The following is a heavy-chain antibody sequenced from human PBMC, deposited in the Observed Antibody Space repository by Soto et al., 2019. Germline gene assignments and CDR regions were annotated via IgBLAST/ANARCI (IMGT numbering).Heavy chain of an antibody. CDR2: ISSSSSTI. Sequence: EVQLVESGGGLVQPGGSLRLSCAASGLTFSSCSMNWVRQAPGKGLVWVSYISSSSSTIYYADSVKGRFTISRDNAKNSLYLQMHSLRDGDTAVYYCARVKVVTATDFWGQGTLVTVSS. CDR3: ARVKVVTATDF. D-gene: IGHD2-21*02. CDR1: GLTFSSCS. V-gene: IGHV3-48*02. J-gene: IGHJ4*02.